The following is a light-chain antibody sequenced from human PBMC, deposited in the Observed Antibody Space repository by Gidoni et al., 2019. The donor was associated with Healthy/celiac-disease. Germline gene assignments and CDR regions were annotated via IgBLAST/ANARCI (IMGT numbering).Light chain of an antibody. CDR2: EVS. CDR1: SSDVGGYNY. J-gene: IGLJ2*01. CDR3: SSYTSSSTPYVV. V-gene: IGLV2-14*01. Sequence: HSALTQPASVSGSPGQSITISCTGTSSDVGGYNYVSWYQQHPCKAPKLMIYEVSNRPSGGSNRFSGSKSGNTASLTISGLQAEDEADYYCSSYTSSSTPYVVFGGGTKLTVL.